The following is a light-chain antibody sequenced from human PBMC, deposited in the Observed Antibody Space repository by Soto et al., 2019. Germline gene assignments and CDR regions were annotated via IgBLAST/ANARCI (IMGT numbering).Light chain of an antibody. J-gene: IGKJ5*01. CDR1: QGIISY. CDR2: DAS. CDR3: QQYGSSQNT. V-gene: IGKV3D-20*01. Sequence: TQSPSALSASTGDRVTITCRASQGIISYLAWYQQKPGLAPRLPLYDASSRATGIPDRFSGSGSGTDFILTISRLEPEDFAVYYCQQYGSSQNTFGQGTRLEIK.